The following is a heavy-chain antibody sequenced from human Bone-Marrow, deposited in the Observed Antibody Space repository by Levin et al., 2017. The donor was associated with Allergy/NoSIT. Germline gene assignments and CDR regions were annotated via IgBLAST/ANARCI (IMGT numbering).Heavy chain of an antibody. J-gene: IGHJ4*02. V-gene: IGHV5-51*01. CDR1: GYSFTSYW. Sequence: PEASVKVSCKGSGYSFTSYWIGWVRQMPGKGLEWMGIIYPGDSDTRYSPSFQGQVTISADKSISTAYLQWSSLKASDTAMYYCARHFTLTTYYDSSGYYFADYWGQGTLVTVSS. D-gene: IGHD3-22*01. CDR3: ARHFTLTTYYDSSGYYFADY. CDR2: IYPGDSDT.